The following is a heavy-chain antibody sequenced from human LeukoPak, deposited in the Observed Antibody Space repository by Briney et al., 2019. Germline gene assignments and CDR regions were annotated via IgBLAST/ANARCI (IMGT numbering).Heavy chain of an antibody. CDR3: ARDRKAYGSGSYYNVNYFDY. J-gene: IGHJ4*02. V-gene: IGHV4-4*07. D-gene: IGHD3-10*01. CDR1: GASISTYY. Sequence: SEALSLTCAVSGASISTYYWSWIRQPAGKGREWIGLIYTSGSTNYNPSLKSRVTMSVDTSKNQFSLKLSSVTAADTAVYYCARDRKAYGSGSYYNVNYFDYWGQGTLVTVSS. CDR2: IYTSGST.